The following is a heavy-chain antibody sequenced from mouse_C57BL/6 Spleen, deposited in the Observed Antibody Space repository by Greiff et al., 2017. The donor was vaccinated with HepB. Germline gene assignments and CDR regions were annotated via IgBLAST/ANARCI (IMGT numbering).Heavy chain of an antibody. D-gene: IGHD1-1*01. J-gene: IGHJ2*01. CDR3: ARCITTVVAHFDY. CDR1: GYTFTDYY. Sequence: VQLQQSGPELVKPGASVKISCKASGYTFTDYYMNWVKQSHGKSLEWIGDINPNNGGTSYNQKFKGKATLTVDKSSSTAYMELRSLTSEDSAVYYCARCITTVVAHFDYWGQGTTLTVSS. CDR2: INPNNGGT. V-gene: IGHV1-26*01.